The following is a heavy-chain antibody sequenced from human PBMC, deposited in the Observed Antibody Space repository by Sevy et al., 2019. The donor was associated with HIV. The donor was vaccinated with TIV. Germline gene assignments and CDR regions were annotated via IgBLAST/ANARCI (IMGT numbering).Heavy chain of an antibody. Sequence: ASVKVSCKASGGTFSSYAISWVRQAPGQGLEWMGGIIPIFGTANYAQKFQGRVTITADKSTSPAYMELRSLRSEDTAVYYCARAITMIRNDAFDIWGQGTMVTVSS. V-gene: IGHV1-69*06. D-gene: IGHD3-22*01. CDR1: GGTFSSYA. CDR2: IIPIFGTA. CDR3: ARAITMIRNDAFDI. J-gene: IGHJ3*02.